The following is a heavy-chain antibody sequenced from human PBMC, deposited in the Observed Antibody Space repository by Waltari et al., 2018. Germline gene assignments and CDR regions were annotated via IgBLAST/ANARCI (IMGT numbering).Heavy chain of an antibody. CDR2: IYTSGST. D-gene: IGHD3-22*01. V-gene: IGHV4-61*09. Sequence: QVQLQESGPGLVTPSQTLSLTCTVSGVPISSGSYYWRWIRQHAGKGLEWIGYIYTSGSTNYNPTLKGRVTISVDTSKNQFSLKLSSVTAADTAVYYCARVGYDSIDYWGQGTLVTVSS. J-gene: IGHJ4*02. CDR1: GVPISSGSYY. CDR3: ARVGYDSIDY.